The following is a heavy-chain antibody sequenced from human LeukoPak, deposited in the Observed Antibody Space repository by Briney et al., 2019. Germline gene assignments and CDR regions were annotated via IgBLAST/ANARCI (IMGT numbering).Heavy chain of an antibody. D-gene: IGHD6-13*01. CDR3: ARLGRSSSSWSDAFDI. Sequence: TSETLSLTCTVSGGSISSYYWSWIRQPPGKGLEWIGYIYYSGSTNYNPSLKSRVTISVDTSKNQFSLKLSSVTAADTAVYYCARLGRSSSSWSDAFDIWGQGTMVTVSS. CDR1: GGSISSYY. V-gene: IGHV4-59*01. J-gene: IGHJ3*02. CDR2: IYYSGST.